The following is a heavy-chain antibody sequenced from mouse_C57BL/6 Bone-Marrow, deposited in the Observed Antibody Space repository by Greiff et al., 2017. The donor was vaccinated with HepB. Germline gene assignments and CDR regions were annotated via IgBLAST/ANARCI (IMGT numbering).Heavy chain of an antibody. J-gene: IGHJ1*03. V-gene: IGHV6-3*01. Sequence: EVQLVESGGGLVQPGGSMKLSCVASGFTFSNYWMNWVRQSPEKGLEWVAQIRLKSDNYATHYAESVKGRFTISRDDSKSSVYLQMNNLRAEDTGIYYCTRGSYYDYAGWYFDVWGTGTTVTVSS. D-gene: IGHD2-4*01. CDR1: GFTFSNYW. CDR2: IRLKSDNYAT. CDR3: TRGSYYDYAGWYFDV.